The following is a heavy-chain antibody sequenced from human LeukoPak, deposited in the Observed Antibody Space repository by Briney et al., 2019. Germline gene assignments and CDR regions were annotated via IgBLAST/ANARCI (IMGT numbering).Heavy chain of an antibody. Sequence: SETLSLTCTVAGGSIRSYYWSWIRQPAGKGLEWIGRIYTSGSTNYNPSLESRVTISVDTSKNQFSLKLSSVTAADTAVYYCAGFRGGFWFDPWGQGTLVTVSS. D-gene: IGHD1-26*01. CDR1: GGSIRSYY. J-gene: IGHJ5*02. V-gene: IGHV4-4*07. CDR3: AGFRGGFWFDP. CDR2: IYTSGST.